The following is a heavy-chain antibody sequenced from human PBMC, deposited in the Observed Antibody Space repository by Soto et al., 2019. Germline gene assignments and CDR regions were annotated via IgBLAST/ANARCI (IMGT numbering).Heavy chain of an antibody. CDR3: ATHSIAAAGTFDY. Sequence: GGSLRLSCAASGFTFSSYSMNWVRQAPGKGLEWVSYISSSSSTIYYADSVKGRFTISRDNAKNPLYLQMNSLRAEDTAVYYCATHSIAAAGTFDYWGQGTLVTVSS. J-gene: IGHJ4*02. CDR2: ISSSSSTI. V-gene: IGHV3-48*01. D-gene: IGHD6-13*01. CDR1: GFTFSSYS.